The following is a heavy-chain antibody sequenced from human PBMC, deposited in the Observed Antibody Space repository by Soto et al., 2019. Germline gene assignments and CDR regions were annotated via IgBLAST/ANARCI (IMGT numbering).Heavy chain of an antibody. J-gene: IGHJ3*01. Sequence: VGSLRLSCAASGFTFNTYAMNWVRQAPGKGLEWVASISGSGGTTYYADSVKGRFTVSRDTSKNTLFLQMNSLSAEDTAVYYCAKGFIVVVTAIRPDDNFDVWGQGTMVTVSS. CDR3: AKGFIVVVTAIRPDDNFDV. CDR2: ISGSGGTT. D-gene: IGHD2-21*02. CDR1: GFTFNTYA. V-gene: IGHV3-23*01.